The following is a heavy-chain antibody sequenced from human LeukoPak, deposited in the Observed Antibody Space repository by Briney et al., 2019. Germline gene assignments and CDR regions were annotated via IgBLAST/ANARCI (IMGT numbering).Heavy chain of an antibody. V-gene: IGHV3-23*01. CDR3: AKKYYYDSSGYTHDAFDI. Sequence: PGGSLRLSCAASGFTFSSYAMSWVRQAPGKGLEWVSAISGSGGSTYYADSVKGRLTISRDNSKNTLYLQMNSLRAEDTAVYYCAKKYYYDSSGYTHDAFDIWGQGTMVTVSS. J-gene: IGHJ3*02. CDR1: GFTFSSYA. CDR2: ISGSGGST. D-gene: IGHD3-22*01.